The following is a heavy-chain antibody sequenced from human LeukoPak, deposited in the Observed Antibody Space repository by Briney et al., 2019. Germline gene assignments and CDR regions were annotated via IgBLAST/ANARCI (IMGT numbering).Heavy chain of an antibody. CDR1: GFTFSSYG. J-gene: IGHJ6*02. CDR3: ARDQDLWSGYRSHYYGMDV. CDR2: IWYDGSNK. Sequence: GRSLRLSCAASGFTFSSYGMHWVRQAPGKGLEWVAVIWYDGSNKYYADSVKGRFTISRDNSKNTLYLQMNSLRAEDTAVYYCARDQDLWSGYRSHYYGMDVWGQGTTVTVSS. V-gene: IGHV3-33*01. D-gene: IGHD3-3*01.